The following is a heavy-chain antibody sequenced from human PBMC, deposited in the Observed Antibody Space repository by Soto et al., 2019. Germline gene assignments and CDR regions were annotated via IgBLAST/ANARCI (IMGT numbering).Heavy chain of an antibody. Sequence: ASVKVSCKASGYTFTIYGISCVLQSPLQWLDWMGCISAYNGNTNYAQKLQGRVTMTTDTSTSTAYMELRSLRSDDTAVYYCARENNRGYYDFWSGQIFGMDVWGQGTTVTVSS. CDR1: GYTFTIYG. V-gene: IGHV1-18*01. CDR2: ISAYNGNT. J-gene: IGHJ6*02. D-gene: IGHD3-3*01. CDR3: ARENNRGYYDFWSGQIFGMDV.